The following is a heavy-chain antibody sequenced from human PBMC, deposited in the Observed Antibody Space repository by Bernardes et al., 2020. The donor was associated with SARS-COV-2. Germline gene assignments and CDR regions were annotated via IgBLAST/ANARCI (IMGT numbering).Heavy chain of an antibody. D-gene: IGHD2-15*01. Sequence: ETLSLTCTVSGDSISGNYWNWIRQPPGKGLEWIGFIHYGGNSNYNPSLKSRVTISGDTSKNQFSLKLTSVTAADTAVYYCARSPSNIATRRFDYWGQGTLVTVSS. V-gene: IGHV4-59*01. J-gene: IGHJ4*02. CDR2: IHYGGNS. CDR3: ARSPSNIATRRFDY. CDR1: GDSISGNY.